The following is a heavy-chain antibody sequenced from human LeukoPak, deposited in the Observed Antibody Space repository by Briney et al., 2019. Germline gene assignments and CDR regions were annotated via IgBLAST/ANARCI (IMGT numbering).Heavy chain of an antibody. J-gene: IGHJ4*02. Sequence: PGGSLRLSCAASGFTFSSYSMNWVRQAPGRGLEWVASISSSSGYIYYADSVKGRFTISRDNAKNSLYLQMNSLRGDDTAVYYCVRKGGPYTFDHWGQGTLVTVSS. CDR2: ISSSSGYI. CDR1: GFTFSSYS. V-gene: IGHV3-21*01. CDR3: VRKGGPYTFDH. D-gene: IGHD3-16*01.